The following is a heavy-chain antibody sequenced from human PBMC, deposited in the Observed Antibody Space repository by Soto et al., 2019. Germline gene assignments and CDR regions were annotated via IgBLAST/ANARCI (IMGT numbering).Heavy chain of an antibody. Sequence: SEILSLTCTVSGGSVSSGSYHWGWIRQPPGKGLEWIGYIYHSGSTNYNPSLKSRVTISVDTSKNQFSLSLTSVTAADTAVYYCARLSAAWFDPWGQGTLVTVSS. V-gene: IGHV4-61*01. CDR2: IYHSGST. D-gene: IGHD6-19*01. CDR1: GGSVSSGSYH. CDR3: ARLSAAWFDP. J-gene: IGHJ5*02.